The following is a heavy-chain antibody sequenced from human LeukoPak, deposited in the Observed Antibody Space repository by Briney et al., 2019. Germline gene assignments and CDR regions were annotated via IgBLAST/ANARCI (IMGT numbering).Heavy chain of an antibody. CDR1: GFTFSTYW. CDR3: VRSIVGAALDS. CDR2: VGGDGSGT. Sequence: GGSLGLSCAASGFTFSTYWMHWVRQAPGKGLVWVSRVGGDGSGTNYADSVKGRFTISRDNAKNTLYLQMNSLRAEDTAVYYCVRSIVGAALDSLGQGTLVTVSS. J-gene: IGHJ4*02. D-gene: IGHD1-26*01. V-gene: IGHV3-74*01.